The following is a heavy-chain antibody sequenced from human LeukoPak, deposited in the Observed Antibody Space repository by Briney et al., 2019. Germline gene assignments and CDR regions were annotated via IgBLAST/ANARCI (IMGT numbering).Heavy chain of an antibody. J-gene: IGHJ4*02. CDR3: ARRIAARLDYFDY. CDR2: IYYSGST. CDR1: GGSISSSSYY. V-gene: IGHV4-39*07. Sequence: PSETLSLTCAVSGGSISSSSYYWGWIRQPPGKGLEWIGSIYYSGSTYYNPSLKSRVTISVDTSKNQFSLKLSSVTAADTAVYYCARRIAARLDYFDYWGQGTLVTVSS. D-gene: IGHD6-6*01.